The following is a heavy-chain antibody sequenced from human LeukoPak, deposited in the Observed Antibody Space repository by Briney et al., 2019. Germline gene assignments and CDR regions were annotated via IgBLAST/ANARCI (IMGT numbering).Heavy chain of an antibody. Sequence: GGSLRLSCAASGFTFDDYAMHWVRQAPGKGLEWVSGISWNSGTIGYADSVKGRFTISRDNAKNSLYLQMNSLRTEDMALYYCAKDVSLGYCSGGSCFAHFDHWGQGTLVTVAS. CDR3: AKDVSLGYCSGGSCFAHFDH. D-gene: IGHD2-15*01. J-gene: IGHJ4*02. CDR1: GFTFDDYA. CDR2: ISWNSGTI. V-gene: IGHV3-9*03.